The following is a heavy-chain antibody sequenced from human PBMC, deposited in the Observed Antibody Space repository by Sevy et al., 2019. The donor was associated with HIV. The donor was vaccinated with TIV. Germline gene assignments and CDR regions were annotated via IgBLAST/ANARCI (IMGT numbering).Heavy chain of an antibody. V-gene: IGHV3-9*01. J-gene: IGHJ4*02. CDR3: AKDMRAAAGTTTFDY. D-gene: IGHD6-13*01. CDR1: GFTFDDYA. Sequence: GGSLRLSCAASGFTFDDYAMHWVRQAPRKGLEWVSGISWNSGSIGYADSVKGRFTISRDNAKNSLYLQMNSLRAEDTALYYCAKDMRAAAGTTTFDYWGQGTLVTVSS. CDR2: ISWNSGSI.